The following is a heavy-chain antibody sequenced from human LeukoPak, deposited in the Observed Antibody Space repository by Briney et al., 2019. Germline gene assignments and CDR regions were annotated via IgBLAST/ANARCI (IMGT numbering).Heavy chain of an antibody. J-gene: IGHJ4*02. CDR2: INHSGST. D-gene: IGHD6-19*01. V-gene: IGHV4-34*01. CDR3: ARARGGYGSSACLHY. CDR1: GGSFCGYY. Sequence: SETLSIISAVYGGSFCGYYWSWIRQPPGKGPEWIGEINHSGSTNYNPSLKSRVTISVDTSKNQFSLKLTSVTAADTAVYYCARARGGYGSSACLHYWGQGTLVTVSS.